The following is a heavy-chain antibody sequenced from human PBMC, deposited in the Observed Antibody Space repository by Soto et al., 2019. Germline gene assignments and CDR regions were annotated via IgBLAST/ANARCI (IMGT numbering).Heavy chain of an antibody. V-gene: IGHV6-1*01. CDR1: GDSVSSNSAA. J-gene: IGHJ3*02. CDR2: TYYRSKWYN. CDR3: AWAGGLWGPDAFDI. Sequence: KQSQTLSLTCAISGDSVSSNSAAWNWIRQSPSRGLEWLGRTYYRSKWYNDYAVSVKSRITINPDTSKNQFSLQLNSVTPEDTAVYYCAWAGGLWGPDAFDIWGQGTMVTVSS. D-gene: IGHD3-10*01.